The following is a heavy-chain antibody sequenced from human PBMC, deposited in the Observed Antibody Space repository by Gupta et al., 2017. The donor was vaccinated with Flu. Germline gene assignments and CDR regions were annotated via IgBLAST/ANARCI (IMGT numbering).Heavy chain of an antibody. CDR2: ISSSSSYI. J-gene: IGHJ4*02. V-gene: IGHV3-21*01. Sequence: EVQLVESGGGLVKPGGSLRLSGAASGFPFSSYSLNWVRQAPGKGLEWVSSISSSSSYIYYADSVKGRFTISRDNAKNSQYLQMNSLRAEDTAVYYWARSWEPSGNFDYWGQGTLVTVSS. CDR1: GFPFSSYS. CDR3: ARSWEPSGNFDY. D-gene: IGHD1-26*01.